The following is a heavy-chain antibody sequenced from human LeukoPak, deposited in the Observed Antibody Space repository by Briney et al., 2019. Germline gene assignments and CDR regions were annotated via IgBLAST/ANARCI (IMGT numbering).Heavy chain of an antibody. D-gene: IGHD3-10*01. CDR3: ARESGLRSHAFDI. Sequence: GGSLRLSCAASGFTFSSYSMNWVRQAPGKGLEWVSSISSSSSYIYYADSVKGRFTISRDNAKNSLYLQMNSLRAEDTAVYYCARESGLRSHAFDIWGQGTMVTVSS. V-gene: IGHV3-21*01. J-gene: IGHJ3*02. CDR2: ISSSSSYI. CDR1: GFTFSSYS.